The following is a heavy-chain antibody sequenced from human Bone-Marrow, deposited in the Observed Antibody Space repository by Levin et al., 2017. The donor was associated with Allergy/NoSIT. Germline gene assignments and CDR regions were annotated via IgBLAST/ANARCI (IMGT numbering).Heavy chain of an antibody. Sequence: GGSLRLSCAASGFTFSSYGMHWVRQAPGKGLEWVAVISYDGSNKYYADSVKGRFTISRDNSKNTLYLQMNSLRAEDTAVYYCAKAYSSGWRTFDYWGQGTLVTVSS. D-gene: IGHD6-19*01. CDR3: AKAYSSGWRTFDY. J-gene: IGHJ4*02. CDR2: ISYDGSNK. V-gene: IGHV3-30*18. CDR1: GFTFSSYG.